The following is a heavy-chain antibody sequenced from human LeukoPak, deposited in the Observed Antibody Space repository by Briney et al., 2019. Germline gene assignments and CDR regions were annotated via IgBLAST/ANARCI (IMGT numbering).Heavy chain of an antibody. V-gene: IGHV4-59*08. CDR3: ARLYYGKRPPDY. D-gene: IGHD3-3*01. J-gene: IGHJ4*02. Sequence: SETLSPTCTVSGGSISSYYWSWIRQPPGKGLEWIGYIYYSGSTNYNPSLKSRVTISVDTSKNQLSLKLSSVTAADTAVYYCARLYYGKRPPDYWGQGTLVTVSS. CDR2: IYYSGST. CDR1: GGSISSYY.